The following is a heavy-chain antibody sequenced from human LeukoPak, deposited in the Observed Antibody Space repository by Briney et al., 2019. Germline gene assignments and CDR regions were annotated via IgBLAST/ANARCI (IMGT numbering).Heavy chain of an antibody. CDR2: INHSGST. J-gene: IGHJ6*03. V-gene: IGHV4-34*01. CDR3: ARGKKHYYYMDV. Sequence: SETLSLTCAVYGGSFSGYYWSWIRQPPGKGLEWIGEINHSGSTNYNPSLKSRVTISVDTSKNQFSLKLSSVTAADTAVYYCARGKKHYYYMDVWGKGTTVTVSS. CDR1: GGSFSGYY.